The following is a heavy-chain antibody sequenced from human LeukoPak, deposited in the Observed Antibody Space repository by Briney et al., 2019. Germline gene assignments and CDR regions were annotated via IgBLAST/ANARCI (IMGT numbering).Heavy chain of an antibody. V-gene: IGHV1-8*01. D-gene: IGHD2-21*02. CDR1: GYTFTSYD. Sequence: GASVKVSRKASGYTFTSYDINWVRQATGQGLEWMGWMNPNSGNTGYAQKFQGRVTMTRNTSISTAYMELSSLRSEDTAVYYCARKVTAIQNWFDPWGQGTLVTVSS. J-gene: IGHJ5*02. CDR3: ARKVTAIQNWFDP. CDR2: MNPNSGNT.